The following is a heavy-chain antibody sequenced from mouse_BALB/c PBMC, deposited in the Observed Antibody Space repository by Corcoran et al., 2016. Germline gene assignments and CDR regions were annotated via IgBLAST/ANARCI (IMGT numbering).Heavy chain of an antibody. Sequence: EVQLQQSGPELVKPGASVKMSCKASGYTLTSYVMHWVKQKPGQGLEWIGYINPYNDGTKYNEKFKGKATLTSDKSSSTAYMELSSLTSEDSAVYYCARGIYDGYYKFTYWGQGTLVTVSA. V-gene: IGHV1S136*01. CDR1: GYTLTSYV. D-gene: IGHD2-3*01. CDR3: ARGIYDGYYKFTY. CDR2: INPYNDGT. J-gene: IGHJ3*01.